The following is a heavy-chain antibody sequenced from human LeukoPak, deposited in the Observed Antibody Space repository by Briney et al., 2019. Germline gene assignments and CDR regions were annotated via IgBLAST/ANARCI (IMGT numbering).Heavy chain of an antibody. V-gene: IGHV1-2*02. CDR1: GYTFTRYY. J-gene: IGHJ4*02. CDR3: ARGHSGSYYGFDY. CDR2: INPNSGGT. Sequence: ASVKVSCKACGYTFTRYYMHWVRQAPGQGLEWRGWINPNSGGTNYAQKFQGRVTMTRDTSISTAYMELSRLRSDDTAVYYCARGHSGSYYGFDYWGQGTLVTVSS. D-gene: IGHD1-26*01.